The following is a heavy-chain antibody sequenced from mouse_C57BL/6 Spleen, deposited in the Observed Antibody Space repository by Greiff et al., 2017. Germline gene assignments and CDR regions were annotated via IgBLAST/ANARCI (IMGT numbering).Heavy chain of an antibody. J-gene: IGHJ4*01. CDR3: ARAICNYEDAMDY. CDR2: IDPSDSYT. CDR1: GYTFTSYW. D-gene: IGHD2-1*01. V-gene: IGHV1-50*01. Sequence: VQLQQPGAELVKPGASVKMSCKASGYTFTSYWMQWVKQRPGQGLEWIGEIDPSDSYTNYNQKFKGKATLTVDTSSSTAYMQLSSLTSEDSAVYYCARAICNYEDAMDYWGQGTSVTVSS.